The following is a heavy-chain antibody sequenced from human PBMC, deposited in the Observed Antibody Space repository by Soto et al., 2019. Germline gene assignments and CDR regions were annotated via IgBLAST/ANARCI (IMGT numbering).Heavy chain of an antibody. V-gene: IGHV1-69*13. J-gene: IGHJ4*02. CDR1: GGTFSTYA. CDR3: ARPKGSYSSGYYYFDY. D-gene: IGHD6-19*01. CDR2: IIPLFGTA. Sequence: SVQVSCKTSGGTFSTYAIYWVRRAPGQGLEWMGAIIPLFGTADYAQKFQGRVTITADESTSTAYMELSSLRSEDTAVYYCARPKGSYSSGYYYFDYWGQGTLVTVSS.